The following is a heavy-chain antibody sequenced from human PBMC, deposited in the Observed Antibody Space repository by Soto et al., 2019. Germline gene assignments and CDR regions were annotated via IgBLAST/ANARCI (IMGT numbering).Heavy chain of an antibody. D-gene: IGHD2-2*01. Sequence: QVQLVESGGGVVQPGRSLRLSCAASGFTFSNYAMHWVRQAPGKGLEWLANISYDGDNEYYADSARSRFTISRDNSQNTLYLQTTNLRHEDRAVYYCAKDGGPVYCNSPGCSAKRFDYWGQGTLVTVSS. CDR2: ISYDGDNE. CDR1: GFTFSNYA. J-gene: IGHJ4*02. V-gene: IGHV3-30*18. CDR3: AKDGGPVYCNSPGCSAKRFDY.